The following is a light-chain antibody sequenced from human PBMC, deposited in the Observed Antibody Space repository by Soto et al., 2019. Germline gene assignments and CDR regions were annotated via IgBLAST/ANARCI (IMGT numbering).Light chain of an antibody. CDR1: SSDVGGYIY. Sequence: LTQPASVSGSPGESITISCTGTSSDVGGYIYVSWFQQHPGKAPKLIVYEVSNRPSGVSGRFSGSKSGNTASLTISGLQAEDEADYYCTSYTTTNTLDVFGTGTKVTVL. V-gene: IGLV2-14*01. J-gene: IGLJ1*01. CDR2: EVS. CDR3: TSYTTTNTLDV.